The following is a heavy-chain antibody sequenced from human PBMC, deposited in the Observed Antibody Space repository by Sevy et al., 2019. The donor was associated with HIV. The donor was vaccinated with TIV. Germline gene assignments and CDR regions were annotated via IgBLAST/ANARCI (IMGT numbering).Heavy chain of an antibody. V-gene: IGHV3-7*01. CDR2: IKQDGTEK. Sequence: GGSLRLSCAASGFTVSNHWMSWVRQAPGKGLEWVANIKQDGTEKYYVDSVKGRFAVSRDNVKNSLYLQMNSLRAEDTAVYYCARDSHIENYYYYYGMDVWGQGTTVTVSS. CDR3: ARDSHIENYYYYYGMDV. CDR1: GFTVSNHW. J-gene: IGHJ6*02.